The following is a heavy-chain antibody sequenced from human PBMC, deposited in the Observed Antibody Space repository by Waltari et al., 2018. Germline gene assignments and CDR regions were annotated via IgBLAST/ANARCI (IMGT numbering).Heavy chain of an antibody. D-gene: IGHD2-2*01. V-gene: IGHV4-38-2*01. CDR2: IYHSGGT. CDR3: ARGKCSSTSCYPFDY. J-gene: IGHJ4*02. CDR1: GYSISSGYY. Sequence: QVQLQESGPGLVKPSETLSLTCAVSGYSISSGYYWGWIRQPPGKGLEWIGSIYHSGGTYYNPSLKIRVTRSVDTSKNQFSLKLSSVTAADTAVYYCARGKCSSTSCYPFDYWGQGTLVTVSS.